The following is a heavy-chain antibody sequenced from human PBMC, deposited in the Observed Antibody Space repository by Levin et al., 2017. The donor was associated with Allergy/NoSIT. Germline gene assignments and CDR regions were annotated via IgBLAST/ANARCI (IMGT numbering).Heavy chain of an antibody. V-gene: IGHV5-51*01. Sequence: GGSLRLSCRTSGYTFNTYWIGWVRQMPGKGLEWMGIIYPGDSETTYSPAFQGQVSFSADKASNTAYLQWSGLKAADTGIYYCARHIRPVPHGTWGNAYYYRGLDVWGQGTTVTVSS. CDR1: GYTFNTYW. CDR2: IYPGDSET. CDR3: ARHIRPVPHGTWGNAYYYRGLDV. J-gene: IGHJ6*02. D-gene: IGHD2-2*01.